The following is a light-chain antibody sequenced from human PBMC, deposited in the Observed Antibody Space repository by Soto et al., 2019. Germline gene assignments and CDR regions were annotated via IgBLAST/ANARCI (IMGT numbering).Light chain of an antibody. CDR3: QQYGTATWT. CDR2: GAS. CDR1: QSIXSNY. J-gene: IGKJ1*01. V-gene: IGKV3-20*01. Sequence: IVLTQSPGTLSLSPGERSTLACRASQSIXSNYLAWYAQKPGQAPGLLXDGASSRATGIPDRFSGSGSGTDFALTLSRLDPEDFAVYYCQQYGTATWTFGQGTKVDIK.